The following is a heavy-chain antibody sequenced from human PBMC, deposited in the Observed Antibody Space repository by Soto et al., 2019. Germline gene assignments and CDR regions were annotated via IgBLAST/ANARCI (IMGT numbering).Heavy chain of an antibody. CDR3: ASFDVNDGVYYFDY. D-gene: IGHD1-1*01. J-gene: IGHJ4*02. CDR1: GFSLSTSGVG. Sequence: SGPTLVNPTQTLTLTCTFSGFSLSTSGVGVGWIRQPPGKALEWLALIYWDDDKRYSQSLKSRLTITKDTSKNQMVLTMTNMDPVDTATYYCASFDVNDGVYYFDYWGQGTLVTVSS. CDR2: IYWDDDK. V-gene: IGHV2-5*02.